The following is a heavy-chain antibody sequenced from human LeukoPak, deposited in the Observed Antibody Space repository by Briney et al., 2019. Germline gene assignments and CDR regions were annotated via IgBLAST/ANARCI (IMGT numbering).Heavy chain of an antibody. CDR1: GFIFSNYA. Sequence: PEGSLRLSCGASGFIFSNYAMTWVRQTPGKGLEWVSVISASGGTTYYADSMKGRFTISRDNSKNTLYLQMHSLRAEDTAVYYCAKDPQARYYGSGSYYDGDAFDVWGQGTMVTVSS. D-gene: IGHD3-10*01. J-gene: IGHJ3*01. V-gene: IGHV3-23*01. CDR2: ISASGGTT. CDR3: AKDPQARYYGSGSYYDGDAFDV.